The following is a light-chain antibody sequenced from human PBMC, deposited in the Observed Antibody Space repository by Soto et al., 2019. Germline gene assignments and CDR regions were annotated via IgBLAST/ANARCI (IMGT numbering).Light chain of an antibody. CDR1: QSINSW. J-gene: IGKJ4*01. CDR3: QQYNHYPLT. V-gene: IGKV1-5*03. CDR2: KAS. Sequence: DTQMTQSPSTLSASVGDRVTLTCRASQSINSWLAWYQQRLGKGPKLLIHKASILEGGVLSRFSGSASGTEFTLTISSLQPDDFATYYCQQYNHYPLTFGGGTKVDIK.